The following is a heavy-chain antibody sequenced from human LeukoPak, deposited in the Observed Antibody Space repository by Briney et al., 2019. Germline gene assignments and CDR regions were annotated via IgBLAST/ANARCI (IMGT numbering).Heavy chain of an antibody. D-gene: IGHD6-6*01. J-gene: IGHJ6*03. CDR3: ARGVLYYYYYDMDV. V-gene: IGHV6-1*01. Sequence: SQTLSLTCAISGDSVSRNSAAWNWIRQSPSRGLEWLGRTYYRSKWYNDYAVSVKSRITINPDTSKNQFSLQLNSVTPADTAVYYCARGVLYYYYYDMDVWGKGTTVTVSS. CDR1: GDSVSRNSAA. CDR2: TYYRSKWYN.